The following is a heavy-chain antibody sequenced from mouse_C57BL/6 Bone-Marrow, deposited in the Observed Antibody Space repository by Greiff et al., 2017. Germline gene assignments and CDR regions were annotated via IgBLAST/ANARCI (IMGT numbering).Heavy chain of an antibody. CDR3: EREEGLLLSNWYFDV. J-gene: IGHJ1*03. CDR2: IHPNSGST. Sequence: QVQLQQPGAELVKPGASVKLSCKASGYTFTSYWMHWVKQRPGQGLEWIGMIHPNSGSTNYNEKFKSKATLTVDKSSSTAYMQLSSLTSEDSAVYYGEREEGLLLSNWYFDVWGTGTAVTVSS. D-gene: IGHD1-1*01. V-gene: IGHV1-64*01. CDR1: GYTFTSYW.